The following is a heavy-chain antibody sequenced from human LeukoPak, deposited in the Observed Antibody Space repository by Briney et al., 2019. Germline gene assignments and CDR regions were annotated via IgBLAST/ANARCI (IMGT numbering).Heavy chain of an antibody. CDR1: GFTLSSYS. V-gene: IGHV3-21*01. Sequence: GGSLRLSCAPSGFTLSSYSMNWVRHAPERGLEWVSSISSSSSYIYYADSVKGRFTISRDNAKNSLYLQINSLRAEDTAVYYCARVRPFVVVQAARDAFDIWGQGTMGTVSS. CDR2: ISSSSSYI. CDR3: ARVRPFVVVQAARDAFDI. D-gene: IGHD2-2*01. J-gene: IGHJ3*02.